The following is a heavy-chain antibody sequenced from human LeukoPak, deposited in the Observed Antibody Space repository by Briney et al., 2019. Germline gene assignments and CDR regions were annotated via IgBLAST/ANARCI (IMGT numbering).Heavy chain of an antibody. J-gene: IGHJ4*02. CDR1: GFTFSSYE. CDR2: ISSSGGTI. Sequence: GGPLRLSCAASGFTFSSYEMNWVRQAPGKGLEWVSYISSSGGTIYYADSVKGRFTISRDNAKNSLYLQMNSLRAEDTAVYYCAREAVAMGVDYWGQGTLVTVSS. CDR3: AREAVAMGVDY. V-gene: IGHV3-48*03. D-gene: IGHD5-18*01.